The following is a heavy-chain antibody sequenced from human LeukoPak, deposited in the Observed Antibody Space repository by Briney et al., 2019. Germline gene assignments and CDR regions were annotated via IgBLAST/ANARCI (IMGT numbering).Heavy chain of an antibody. J-gene: IGHJ6*02. CDR3: AKDSGNPGYYYGMDV. CDR1: GFTFDDYA. CDR2: ISWNSGSI. D-gene: IGHD1-14*01. Sequence: PGRSLRLSCAASGFTFDDYAMHWVRQAPGKGLAGVSGISWNSGSIGYADSVKGRFTISRDNAKNSLYLQMNSLRAEDTALYYCAKDSGNPGYYYGMDVWGQGTTVTVSS. V-gene: IGHV3-9*01.